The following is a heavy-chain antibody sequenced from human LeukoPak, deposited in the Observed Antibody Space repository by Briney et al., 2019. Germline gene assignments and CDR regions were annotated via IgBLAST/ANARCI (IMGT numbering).Heavy chain of an antibody. CDR1: GFTVSSNY. J-gene: IGHJ4*02. D-gene: IGHD5-18*01. CDR3: AREAVRGDTATLKGAMGY. Sequence: GGSLRLSCAASGFTVSSNYMSWVRQAPGKGLEWVSVIYSGGSTYYADSVKGRFTISRDNSKNTLYLQMNSLKAEDTAVYYCAREAVRGDTATLKGAMGYWGQGTLVTVSS. V-gene: IGHV3-53*01. CDR2: IYSGGST.